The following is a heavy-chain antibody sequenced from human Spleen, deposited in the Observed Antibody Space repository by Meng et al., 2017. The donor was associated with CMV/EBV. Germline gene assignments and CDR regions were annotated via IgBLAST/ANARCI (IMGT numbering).Heavy chain of an antibody. Sequence: AASGFIFSDYYMSWIRQAPGKGLEWVSYISVSSGTTYYADSVKGRFTISRDNAKNSLYLQMNSLRAEDTAVHFCARDRQKLDWYFDLWGRGTLVTVSS. J-gene: IGHJ2*01. CDR2: ISVSSGTT. CDR3: ARDRQKLDWYFDL. CDR1: GFIFSDYY. V-gene: IGHV3-11*01. D-gene: IGHD6-13*01.